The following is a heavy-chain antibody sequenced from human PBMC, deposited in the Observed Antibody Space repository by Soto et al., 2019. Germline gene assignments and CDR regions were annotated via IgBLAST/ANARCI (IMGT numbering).Heavy chain of an antibody. D-gene: IGHD4-17*01. CDR1: GFTFSSYA. CDR3: SKCTTMVTTCPFEI. V-gene: IGHV3-23*01. CDR2: ISGSGGGT. J-gene: IGHJ3*02. Sequence: EVQLLESGGGLVQPGGSLRLSCAASGFTFSSYAMSWVRQAPGKGLEWVSAISGSGGGTYYGASVKGRFTISRDNSKNTLYLQMNSLRAEDTAVYYCSKCTTMVTTCPFEIWGQGTTVTVSS.